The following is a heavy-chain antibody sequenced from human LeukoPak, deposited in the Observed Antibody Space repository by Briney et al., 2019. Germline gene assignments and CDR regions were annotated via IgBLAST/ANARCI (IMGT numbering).Heavy chain of an antibody. Sequence: SETLSLTCTVSGGSISSGSYYWSWIRQPAGKGLEWIGRIYTSGSTNYNPSLKSRVTISVDTSKNQFSLKLSSVTAADTAVYYCASLSMYNWNLPDYWVQGTLVTVSS. D-gene: IGHD1-1*01. CDR2: IYTSGST. CDR1: GGSISSGSYY. J-gene: IGHJ4*02. CDR3: ASLSMYNWNLPDY. V-gene: IGHV4-61*02.